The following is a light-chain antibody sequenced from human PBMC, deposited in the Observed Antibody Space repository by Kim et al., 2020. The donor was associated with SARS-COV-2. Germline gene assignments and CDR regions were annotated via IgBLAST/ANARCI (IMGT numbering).Light chain of an antibody. CDR2: MTS. CDR1: QNRRHSKGGNY. Sequence: EPASISGRASQNRRHSKGGNYVGWYLQKPGQSPQLRIYMTSYRACGVPDRFSGSGSGTDFTLKISSVEAEDVGGYYCMQALQSPNSFGQGAKLGI. J-gene: IGKJ2*03. CDR3: MQALQSPNS. V-gene: IGKV2-28*01.